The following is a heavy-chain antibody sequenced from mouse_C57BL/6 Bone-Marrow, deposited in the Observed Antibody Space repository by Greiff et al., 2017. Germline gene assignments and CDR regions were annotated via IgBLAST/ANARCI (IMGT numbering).Heavy chain of an antibody. CDR3: AIYFDY. J-gene: IGHJ2*01. CDR1: GYTFTSYW. V-gene: IGHV1-50*01. CDR2: IHPSDSYT. Sequence: VQLQQPGAELVKPGASVKLSCKASGYTFTSYWMQWVKQRPGQGLEWIGEIHPSDSYTNYNQKFKGKATLTVDTSYSTAYMQLSSLTSEDSAVYYSAIYFDYWGQGTTLTVSS.